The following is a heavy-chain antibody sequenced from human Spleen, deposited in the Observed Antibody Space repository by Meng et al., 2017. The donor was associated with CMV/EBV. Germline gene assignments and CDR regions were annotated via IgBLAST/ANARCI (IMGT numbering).Heavy chain of an antibody. Sequence: KVSCKASGYTFTSYWIGWVRQMPGKGLEWMGIIYPGDSDTRYSPSFQGQVTISADKSISTAYLQWSSLKASDTAMYYCARFTTIYNWYFDLWGRGTLVTVSS. CDR1: GYTFTSYW. V-gene: IGHV5-51*01. D-gene: IGHD5-24*01. J-gene: IGHJ2*01. CDR3: ARFTTIYNWYFDL. CDR2: IYPGDSDT.